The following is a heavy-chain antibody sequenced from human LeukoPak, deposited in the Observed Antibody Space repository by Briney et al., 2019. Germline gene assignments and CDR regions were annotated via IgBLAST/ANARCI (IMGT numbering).Heavy chain of an antibody. CDR2: ISGGSSTI. Sequence: GGSLRLSCAASGFTFSDYYMSWIRPAPRKGLEWVSYISGGSSTIYYADSLKGRFTVSRDNAKNSLYLLMNSLRAEDTAVYYCARRGSGRHFDFWGQGTLVTVSS. V-gene: IGHV3-11*01. J-gene: IGHJ4*02. D-gene: IGHD2-15*01. CDR3: ARRGSGRHFDF. CDR1: GFTFSDYY.